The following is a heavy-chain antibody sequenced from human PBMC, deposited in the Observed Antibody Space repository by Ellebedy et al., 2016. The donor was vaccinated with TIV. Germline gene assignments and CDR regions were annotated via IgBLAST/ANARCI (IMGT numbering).Heavy chain of an antibody. J-gene: IGHJ4*02. Sequence: GESLKISXAASGFTFSSYGMHWVRQAPGKGLEWVAVISYDGSNKYYADSVKGRFTISRDNSKNTLYLQMNSLRAEDTAVYYCARSSQGGSYQPEPLYYFDYWGQGTLVTVSS. CDR1: GFTFSSYG. CDR3: ARSSQGGSYQPEPLYYFDY. CDR2: ISYDGSNK. D-gene: IGHD1-26*01. V-gene: IGHV3-30*03.